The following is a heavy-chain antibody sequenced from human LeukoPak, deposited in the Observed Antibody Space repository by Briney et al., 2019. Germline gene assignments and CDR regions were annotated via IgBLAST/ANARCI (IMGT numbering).Heavy chain of an antibody. CDR1: GFTFTNYG. Sequence: GESLKISCAASGFTFTNYGMHWVRQAPGKGLEWVALITYDGYYKYYSDSVEGRFTISSDTSKNTLYLQMNSLRAEDTAVYYCARDLSPVVRASPMGYWGQGTPVTVSS. V-gene: IGHV3-30*03. J-gene: IGHJ4*02. CDR3: ARDLSPVVRASPMGY. CDR2: ITYDGYYK. D-gene: IGHD3-10*01.